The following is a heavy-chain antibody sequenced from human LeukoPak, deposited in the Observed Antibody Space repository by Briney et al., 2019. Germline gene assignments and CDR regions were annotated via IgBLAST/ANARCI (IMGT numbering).Heavy chain of an antibody. CDR2: IYTAGNT. V-gene: IGHV4-61*02. CDR3: ARFLPGPHDFWCPTALDI. D-gene: IGHD3-3*01. J-gene: IGHJ3*02. CDR1: GASISIESYS. Sequence: SETLSLTCTVSGASISIESYSWGWIRQPAGKGLEWIGRIYTAGNTNYNPSLKSRVTMSLDTSKNQFSLRLSSVTAADTGVYYCARFLPGPHDFWCPTALDIWGQGTAVIVSS.